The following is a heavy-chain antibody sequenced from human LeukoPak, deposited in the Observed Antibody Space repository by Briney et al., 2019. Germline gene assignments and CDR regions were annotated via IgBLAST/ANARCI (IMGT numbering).Heavy chain of an antibody. CDR3: ARRNPYGSGSYDY. CDR1: GFTFSSYS. CDR2: ISSRSDYI. Sequence: GGSLRLSCAASGFTFSSYSMNWVRQAPGQGLEWVSSISSRSDYIYYADSVKGRLTISRDNAKNSLYLQMNSLTAEDTAVYYCARRNPYGSGSYDYWGQGTLVTVSS. V-gene: IGHV3-21*01. D-gene: IGHD3-10*01. J-gene: IGHJ4*02.